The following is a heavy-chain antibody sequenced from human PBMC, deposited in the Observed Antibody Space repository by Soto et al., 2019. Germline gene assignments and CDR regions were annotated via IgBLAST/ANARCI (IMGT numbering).Heavy chain of an antibody. CDR1: GGSISSSSYY. CDR2: IYYSGST. J-gene: IGHJ3*02. D-gene: IGHD2-2*01. Sequence: QLQLQESGPGLVKPSETLSLTCTVSGGSISSSSYYWGWIRQPPGKGLEWIGSIYYSGSTYYNPSLKSRVTLSVDTSKIQSSLKLSCVSAADTAVYYCARPGYRSSASCYEGDAVDIWGQGTMVTVSS. V-gene: IGHV4-39*01. CDR3: ARPGYRSSASCYEGDAVDI.